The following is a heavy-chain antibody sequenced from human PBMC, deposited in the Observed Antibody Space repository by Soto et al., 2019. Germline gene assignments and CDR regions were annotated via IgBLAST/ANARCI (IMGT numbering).Heavy chain of an antibody. D-gene: IGHD6-19*01. CDR1: GYTLTGYA. CDR2: INAGNGNT. CDR3: ARAVAVAADFAY. J-gene: IGHJ4*02. V-gene: IGHV1-3*05. Sequence: QVQLVQSGAEEKKPGASVKVSCKASGYTLTGYAMHWVRQAPGQRLEWMGWINAGNGNTKYSQKFRGRVTITRDTSASTADMERSSLRSEHTAVYYCARAVAVAADFAYGGQGTLFTVSS.